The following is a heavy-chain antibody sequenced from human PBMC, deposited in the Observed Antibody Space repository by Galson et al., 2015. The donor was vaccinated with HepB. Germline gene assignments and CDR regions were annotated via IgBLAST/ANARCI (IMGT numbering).Heavy chain of an antibody. CDR2: ISFDGSNE. Sequence: SLRLSCAASGLAFNSHHMHWVRQAPGPGLEWVAAISFDGSNEFYAGSVKGRFTVSRDNSKSMLYLQMSSLRFEDTALYYCVKEQTNHYFDYWGQGTLITVSS. CDR3: VKEQTNHYFDY. V-gene: IGHV3-30*04. D-gene: IGHD1-14*01. CDR1: GLAFNSHH. J-gene: IGHJ4*02.